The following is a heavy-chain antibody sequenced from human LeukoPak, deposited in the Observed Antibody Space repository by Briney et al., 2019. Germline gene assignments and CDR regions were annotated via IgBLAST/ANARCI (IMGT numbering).Heavy chain of an antibody. CDR1: GYTFTSYG. CDR3: ARDGQLLYGYSYLKPYYFDY. D-gene: IGHD2-2*02. J-gene: IGHJ4*02. CDR2: ISAYNGNT. Sequence: ASVKFSCKASGYTFTSYGISWVRQAPGQGLEWMGWISAYNGNTNYAQKLQGRVTMTTDTSTSTAYMELRSLRSDDTAVYYCARDGQLLYGYSYLKPYYFDYWGQGTLVTVSS. V-gene: IGHV1-18*01.